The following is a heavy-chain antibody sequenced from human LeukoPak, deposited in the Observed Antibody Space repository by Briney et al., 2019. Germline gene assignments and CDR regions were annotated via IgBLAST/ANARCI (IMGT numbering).Heavy chain of an antibody. D-gene: IGHD3-3*01. J-gene: IGHJ5*02. CDR2: IYHSGST. CDR3: ARRWFWSGYPGVFDP. CDR1: GGSISSGGYY. V-gene: IGHV4-30-2*01. Sequence: PSETLSLTCTVSGGSISSGGYYWSWIRQPPGKGLEWIGYIYHSGSTYYNPSLKSRVTISLDRSKSQFSLKLSSVTAADTAVYYCARRWFWSGYPGVFDPWGQGTLVTVSS.